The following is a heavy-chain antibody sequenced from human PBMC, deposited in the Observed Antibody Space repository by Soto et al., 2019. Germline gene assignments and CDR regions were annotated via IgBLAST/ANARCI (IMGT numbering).Heavy chain of an antibody. J-gene: IGHJ4*02. CDR2: IHQDGSDK. V-gene: IGHV3-7*01. Sequence: GGSLRLSCAASGFTFSSYWMSWVRQAPGKGLEWVANIHQDGSDKYYMGSVKGRFTISRDNAKNSLYLQMNSLRAEDTAVYYCARGYNNALGYWGQGTLVTASS. CDR1: GFTFSSYW. CDR3: ARGYNNALGY. D-gene: IGHD1-20*01.